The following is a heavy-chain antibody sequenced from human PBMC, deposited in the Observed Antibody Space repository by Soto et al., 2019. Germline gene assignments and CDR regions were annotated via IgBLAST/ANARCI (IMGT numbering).Heavy chain of an antibody. V-gene: IGHV3-43*01. CDR3: AKGAYYYDSSGYTPIDY. J-gene: IGHJ4*02. CDR1: GFTFDDYT. CDR2: ISWDGGST. D-gene: IGHD3-22*01. Sequence: GGSLRLSCAASGFTFDDYTMHWVRQAPGKGLEWVSLISWDGGSTYYADSVEGRFTISRDNSKNSLYLQMNSLRTEDTALYYCAKGAYYYDSSGYTPIDYWGQGTLVTVSS.